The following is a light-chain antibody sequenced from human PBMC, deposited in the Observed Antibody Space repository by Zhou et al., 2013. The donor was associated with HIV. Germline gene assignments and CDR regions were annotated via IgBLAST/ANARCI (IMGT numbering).Light chain of an antibody. V-gene: IGKV1-39*01. Sequence: DIQMTQSPSSLSASVGDRVTITCRASQSISSYLNWYQQKPGKAPKLLIYAASSLQSGVPSRFSGSGSGTDFTLTISYLQAEDFATYYCQQYYNFPRTFGPRD. CDR2: AAS. CDR3: QQYYNFPRT. CDR1: QSISSY. J-gene: IGKJ1*01.